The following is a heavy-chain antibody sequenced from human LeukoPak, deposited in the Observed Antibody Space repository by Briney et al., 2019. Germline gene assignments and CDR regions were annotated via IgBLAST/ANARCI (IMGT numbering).Heavy chain of an antibody. J-gene: IGHJ3*02. D-gene: IGHD3-22*01. Sequence: EASVKVSCKASGYTFTSYDINWVRQATGQGLEWMGWMNPNSGNTGYAQKFQGRVTMTRNTSISTAHMELSSLRSEDTAVYYCARVIVVANDAFDIWGQGTMVTVSS. CDR1: GYTFTSYD. V-gene: IGHV1-8*01. CDR2: MNPNSGNT. CDR3: ARVIVVANDAFDI.